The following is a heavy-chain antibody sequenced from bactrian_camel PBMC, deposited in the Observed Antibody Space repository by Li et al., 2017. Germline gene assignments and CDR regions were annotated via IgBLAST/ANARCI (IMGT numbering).Heavy chain of an antibody. CDR1: VVNFYC. V-gene: IGHV3S53*01. Sequence: HVQLVESGGGSVQAGGSLRLSCTASVVNFYCMGWYRQAPGKGREFVSNIERDGRAMYAESVQGRFTISRDNANNMVYLQLNSLKPEDTAVYYCKATHFATFWGQGTQVTVS. CDR2: IERDGRA. J-gene: IGHJ4*01. CDR3: KATHFATF.